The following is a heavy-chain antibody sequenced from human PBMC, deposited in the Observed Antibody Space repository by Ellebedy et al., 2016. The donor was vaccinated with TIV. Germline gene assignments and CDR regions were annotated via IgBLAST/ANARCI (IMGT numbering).Heavy chain of an antibody. CDR3: ATEQRKYFDY. J-gene: IGHJ4*02. CDR2: STRDAGYT. Sequence: GESLKISCEASGFSFPDYTMHWVRHARGKALEWVSLSTRDAGYTYYADSVKGRFTISSDNSRSSLYLHMSSLRTEDTAFYYCATEQRKYFDYWGQGTVFTVSS. CDR1: GFSFPDYT. D-gene: IGHD1/OR15-1a*01. V-gene: IGHV3-43*01.